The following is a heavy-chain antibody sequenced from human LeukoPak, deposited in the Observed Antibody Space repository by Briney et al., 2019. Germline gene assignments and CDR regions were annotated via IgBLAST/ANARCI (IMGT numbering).Heavy chain of an antibody. V-gene: IGHV5-51*01. CDR1: GYKFTSNW. J-gene: IGHJ4*02. D-gene: IGHD5-24*01. CDR2: IYPGDFDT. Sequence: GESLKISCQASGYKFTSNWIGWVRQMPEKGLEWMGIIYPGDFDTRYSPSLEGQVTISADKSISTAYLQWSSLEASDTAMYYCVRSISIDMAVDYWGQGTLVTVSS. CDR3: VRSISIDMAVDY.